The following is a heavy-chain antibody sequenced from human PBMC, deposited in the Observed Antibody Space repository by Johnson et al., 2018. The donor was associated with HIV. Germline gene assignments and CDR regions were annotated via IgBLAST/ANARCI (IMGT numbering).Heavy chain of an antibody. D-gene: IGHD6-13*01. CDR3: ARDSSSWYEGAFDI. Sequence: VQLVEYGGGLVQPGGSLRLSCAASGFTFSSYAMSWVRQAPGKGLEWVCGSGGSTYYADSVKGRFTISRDNSKNTLYLQMNSLRAEDTAVYYCARDSSSWYEGAFDIWGQGTMVTVSS. V-gene: IGHV3-23*04. CDR1: GFTFSSYA. J-gene: IGHJ3*02. CDR2: GSGGST.